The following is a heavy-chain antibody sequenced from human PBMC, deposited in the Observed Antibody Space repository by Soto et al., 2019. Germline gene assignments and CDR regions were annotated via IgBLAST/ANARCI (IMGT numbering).Heavy chain of an antibody. CDR1: GGSISSGDHY. J-gene: IGHJ6*02. CDR3: ARSPLGYSSGGYGLDV. Sequence: QVQLQESGPGLVKPSQTLSVTCTVSGGSISSGDHYWNWIRQPPGKGLERIGYIYYSGSTYYNPSHKRRVIISIDTSTNDISLKLSSVTAAEKAVYCCARSPLGYSSGGYGLDVWGQGTTVTV. CDR2: IYYSGST. V-gene: IGHV4-30-4*01. D-gene: IGHD5-18*01.